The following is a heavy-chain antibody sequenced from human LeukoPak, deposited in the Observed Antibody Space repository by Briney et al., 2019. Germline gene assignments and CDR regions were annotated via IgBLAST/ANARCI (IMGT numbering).Heavy chain of an antibody. D-gene: IGHD5-12*01. CDR3: ARVKFQYSGYDYYYYYMDV. J-gene: IGHJ6*03. V-gene: IGHV4-59*08. Sequence: PSETLSLTCTVSGGSISNYYWSWIRQPPGKGLEWIGYIYYSGSTNYNPSLKSRVTISVDTSKNQFSLKLSSVTAADTAVYYCARVKFQYSGYDYYYYYMDVWGKGTTVTVSS. CDR1: GGSISNYY. CDR2: IYYSGST.